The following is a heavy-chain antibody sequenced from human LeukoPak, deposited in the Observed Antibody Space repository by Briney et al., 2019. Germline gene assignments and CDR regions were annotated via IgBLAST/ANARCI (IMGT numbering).Heavy chain of an antibody. D-gene: IGHD2-2*01. V-gene: IGHV4-34*01. CDR3: ARAPDIVVVPAAMGWFDP. Sequence: SETLSLTCAVYGGSFSGYYWSWIRQPPGKGLEWIGEINHSGSTNYNPSLKSRVTISVDTSKNQFSLKLSSVTAADTAVYYCARAPDIVVVPAAMGWFDPWGQGTLVTVSS. CDR2: INHSGST. CDR1: GGSFSGYY. J-gene: IGHJ5*02.